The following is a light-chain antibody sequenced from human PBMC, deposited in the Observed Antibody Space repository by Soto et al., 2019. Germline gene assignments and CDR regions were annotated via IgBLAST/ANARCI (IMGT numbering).Light chain of an antibody. Sequence: QTVVTQEPSFSVSPGGTVTLTCGLSSDSVSASHFPSWYQQTPGQAPRTLIYNTNARSSGVPDRFSGSILGNRAALTITGLQAEDEADYYCTSYLYSSGHFVFGTGTKVTVL. CDR1: SDSVSASHF. CDR3: TSYLYSSGHFV. CDR2: NTN. J-gene: IGLJ1*01. V-gene: IGLV8-61*01.